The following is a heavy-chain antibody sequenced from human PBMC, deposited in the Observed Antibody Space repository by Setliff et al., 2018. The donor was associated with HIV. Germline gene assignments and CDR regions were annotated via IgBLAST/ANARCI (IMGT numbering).Heavy chain of an antibody. CDR2: IYQSGTT. Sequence: SETLSLTCAVSGYSISSAFYWAWIRQAPGKGLEWIGTIYQSGTTFYNPSLKSRLTISVDTSKKQFSLKLSSVTAADTAVYYCARAPYYDYRGLAVYYFDYWGQGTLVTVSS. J-gene: IGHJ4*02. CDR3: ARAPYYDYRGLAVYYFDY. CDR1: GYSISSAFY. V-gene: IGHV4-38-2*01. D-gene: IGHD3-22*01.